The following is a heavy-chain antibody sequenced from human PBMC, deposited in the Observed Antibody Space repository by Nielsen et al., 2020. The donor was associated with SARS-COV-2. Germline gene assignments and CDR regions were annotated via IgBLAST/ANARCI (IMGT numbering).Heavy chain of an antibody. CDR3: ARVDCTNGVCYYYYYGMDV. V-gene: IGHV1-46*01. D-gene: IGHD2-8*01. CDR2: INPSGGST. Sequence: WVRQAPGQGLEWMGIINPSGGSTSYAQKFQGRVTMTRDTSTSTVYLELRSLRSDDTAVYYCARVDCTNGVCYYYYYGMDVWGQGTTVTVSS. J-gene: IGHJ6*02.